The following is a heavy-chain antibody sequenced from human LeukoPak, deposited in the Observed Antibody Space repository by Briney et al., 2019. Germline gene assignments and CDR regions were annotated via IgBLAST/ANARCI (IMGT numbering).Heavy chain of an antibody. Sequence: ASVKVSCKASGYTFTGYYMHWVRQATGQGLEWMGWMNPNSGNTGYAQKFQGRVTITRNTSISTAYMELSSLRSEDTAVYYCARVDTAMEYYMDVWGKGTTVTVSS. D-gene: IGHD5-18*01. V-gene: IGHV1-8*03. CDR3: ARVDTAMEYYMDV. CDR1: GYTFTGYY. J-gene: IGHJ6*03. CDR2: MNPNSGNT.